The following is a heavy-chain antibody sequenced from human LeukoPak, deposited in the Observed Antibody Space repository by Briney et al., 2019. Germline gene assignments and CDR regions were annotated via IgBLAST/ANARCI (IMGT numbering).Heavy chain of an antibody. CDR3: ARAGSGWYYGSRRTYYGMDV. D-gene: IGHD6-19*01. CDR1: GFTFSSYG. J-gene: IGHJ6*02. CDR2: ISYDGSNK. Sequence: GGSLRLSCAASGFTFSSYGMHWVRQAPGKGLEWVAVISYDGSNKYYADSVKGRFTISRDNSKNTLYLQMNSLRAEDTAVYYCARAGSGWYYGSRRTYYGMDVWGQGTTVTVSS. V-gene: IGHV3-30*03.